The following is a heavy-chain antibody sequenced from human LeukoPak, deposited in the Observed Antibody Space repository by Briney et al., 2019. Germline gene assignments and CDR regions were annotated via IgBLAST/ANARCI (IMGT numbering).Heavy chain of an antibody. CDR1: GFTFSSYA. Sequence: GGSLRLSCSVSGFTFSSYAIHWVRQAPGKGLEWVSTISDSGHDTSYADSVKGRFTISRDNSKNTLYLQMSSLRAEDTALYYCATGEYYFDFWGQGTLVTVSS. V-gene: IGHV3-23*01. D-gene: IGHD3-16*01. CDR3: ATGEYYFDF. J-gene: IGHJ4*02. CDR2: ISDSGHDT.